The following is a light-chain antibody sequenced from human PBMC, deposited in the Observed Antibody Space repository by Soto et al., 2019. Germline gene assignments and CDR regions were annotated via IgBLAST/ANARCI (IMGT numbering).Light chain of an antibody. Sequence: SYELTQPPSVSVSPGQTASITCSGDKLGDKYACWYQQKPGQSPVLVIYQDSKRPSGIPERFSGSNSGNTATLTISGTQAXXXAXYYCQAXXXXXXXVFGXGT. V-gene: IGLV3-1*01. CDR3: QAXXXXXXXV. CDR1: KLGDKY. J-gene: IGLJ2*01. CDR2: QDS.